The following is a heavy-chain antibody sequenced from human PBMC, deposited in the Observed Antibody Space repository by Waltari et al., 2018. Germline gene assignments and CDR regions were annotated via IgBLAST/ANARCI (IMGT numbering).Heavy chain of an antibody. J-gene: IGHJ4*02. CDR2: ITWDGGDT. Sequence: EVHLVDSGGGVVRPGGSLRLSCIASGFNFHDYGMSWVRQVQGKGLEWVSGITWDGGDTGYADSVKGRFTISRDNAKNSLFLQMNSLRAEDTALYYCARIQFYDNNDYRYFDYWGQGTLVTVSS. V-gene: IGHV3-20*04. CDR3: ARIQFYDNNDYRYFDY. CDR1: GFNFHDYG. D-gene: IGHD3-22*01.